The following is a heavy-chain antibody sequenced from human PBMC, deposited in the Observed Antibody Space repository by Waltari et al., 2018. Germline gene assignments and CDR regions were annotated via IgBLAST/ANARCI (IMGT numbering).Heavy chain of an antibody. V-gene: IGHV4-34*01. D-gene: IGHD6-19*01. Sequence: QVQLQQWGAGLLKPSETLSLTCAVYGGSFSGYYWSWIRQPPGKGLEWIGEINHSGSTNYNPSLKSRVTISVDTSKNQFSLKLSSVTAADTAVYYCAISGIAVAGTLAFDIWGQGTMVTVSS. J-gene: IGHJ3*02. CDR1: GGSFSGYY. CDR2: INHSGST. CDR3: AISGIAVAGTLAFDI.